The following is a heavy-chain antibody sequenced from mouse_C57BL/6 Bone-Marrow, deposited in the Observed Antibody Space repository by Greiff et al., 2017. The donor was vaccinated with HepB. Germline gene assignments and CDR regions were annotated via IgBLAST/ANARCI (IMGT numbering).Heavy chain of an antibody. Sequence: EVKVEESGGDLVKPGGSLKLSCAASGFTFSSYGMSWVRQTPDKRLEWVATIRSGSSYTYYPDNVKGRFTISIDNAKNALYLQMSSLKSEDTAMYYCARHAIYYGYDWGQGTTLTVSS. CDR1: GFTFSSYG. V-gene: IGHV5-6*02. D-gene: IGHD2-2*01. J-gene: IGHJ2*01. CDR2: IRSGSSYT. CDR3: ARHAIYYGYD.